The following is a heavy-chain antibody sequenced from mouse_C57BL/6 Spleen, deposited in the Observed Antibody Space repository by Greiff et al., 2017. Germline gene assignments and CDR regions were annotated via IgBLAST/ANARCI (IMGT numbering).Heavy chain of an antibody. CDR2: IDPSDSYT. D-gene: IGHD3-3*01. CDR1: GYTFTSYW. J-gene: IGHJ4*01. Sequence: QVQLQQPGAELVKPGASVKLSCKASGYTFTSYWMQWVKQRPGQGLEWIGEIDPSDSYTNYNQKFKGKATLTVDTSSSTAYMQLSSLTSEDSAVYYCAISREFDYYAMDYGGKGISVTVSS. CDR3: AISREFDYYAMDY. V-gene: IGHV1-50*01.